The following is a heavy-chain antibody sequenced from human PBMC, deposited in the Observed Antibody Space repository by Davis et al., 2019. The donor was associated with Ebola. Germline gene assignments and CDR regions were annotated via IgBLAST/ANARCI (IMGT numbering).Heavy chain of an antibody. Sequence: ASVKVSCKASGYTFTSYAMHWVRQAPGQRLEWMGWINAGNGNTKYSQKFQGRVTITRDTSASTAYMELRSLRSDDTALYYCARGITMVRGEGWFDPWGQGTLVSVSS. CDR3: ARGITMVRGEGWFDP. J-gene: IGHJ5*02. V-gene: IGHV1-3*01. CDR1: GYTFTSYA. CDR2: INAGNGNT. D-gene: IGHD3-10*01.